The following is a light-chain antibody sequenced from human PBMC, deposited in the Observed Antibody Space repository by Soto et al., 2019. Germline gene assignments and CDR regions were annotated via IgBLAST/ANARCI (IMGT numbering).Light chain of an antibody. CDR2: DNN. CDR1: SSNIGNNY. V-gene: IGLV1-51*01. J-gene: IGLJ1*01. CDR3: GTWDSSLSAYV. Sequence: QSALTQPPSVSAAPGQKVTISCSGSSSNIGNNYVSWYQQLPGTAPKLLIYDNNKRPSGIPDRFSGSKSGTSATRGITGLQTGDEADYYCGTWDSSLSAYVFGTGTKLTVL.